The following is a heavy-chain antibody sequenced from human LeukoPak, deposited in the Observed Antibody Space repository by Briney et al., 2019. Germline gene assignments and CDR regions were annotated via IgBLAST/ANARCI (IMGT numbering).Heavy chain of an antibody. CDR3: ARIEDSNVRFDH. CDR1: GGSISSYY. V-gene: IGHV4-59*01. Sequence: SETLSLTCTVSGGSISSYYWSWIRQPPGKGLQWIGYIFYSGSTNYNPSLKSRVTISVDTSKNQFSLKLSFVTAADTAVYYCARIEDSNVRFDHWGQGTLVTVSS. D-gene: IGHD4-11*01. J-gene: IGHJ4*02. CDR2: IFYSGST.